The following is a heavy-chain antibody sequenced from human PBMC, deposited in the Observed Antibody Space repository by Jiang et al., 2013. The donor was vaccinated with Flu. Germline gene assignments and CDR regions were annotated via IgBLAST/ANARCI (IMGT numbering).Heavy chain of an antibody. V-gene: IGHV5-51*01. Sequence: GAEVKKPGESLKISCKASGYIFINYWIGWVRQMPGKGLEWMGIIYPGDSDTRYSPSFQGQVTISADKSIDTAYLHWSSLKASDTAMYYCARESGSYFDSWGQGTLVTVSS. CDR2: IYPGDSDT. CDR3: ARESGSYFDS. CDR1: GYIFINYW. D-gene: IGHD1-26*01. J-gene: IGHJ4*02.